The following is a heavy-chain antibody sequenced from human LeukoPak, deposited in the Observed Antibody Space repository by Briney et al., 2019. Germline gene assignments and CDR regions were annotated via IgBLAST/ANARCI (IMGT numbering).Heavy chain of an antibody. CDR1: GFIFSNYA. CDR2: INAVDTNT. D-gene: IGHD5-24*01. Sequence: PGGSLRLSCAASGFIFSNYAMTWVRQAPGKGLEYVSTINAVDTNTYYADSVKGRFTVSRDNSKNTLYLQLNSLRADDTAVYCCAKQFLDGNWGQGTLVIVSS. V-gene: IGHV3-23*01. CDR3: AKQFLDGN. J-gene: IGHJ4*02.